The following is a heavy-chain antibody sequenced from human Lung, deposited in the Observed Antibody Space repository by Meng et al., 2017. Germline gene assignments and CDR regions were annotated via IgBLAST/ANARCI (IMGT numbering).Heavy chain of an antibody. V-gene: IGHV3-74*01. CDR2: INRDGTKP. J-gene: IGHJ1*01. CDR3: TNDRLNH. Sequence: QVGNAGGGSVPPGGSLRLSFAAAGFTFTDHWMHWVRQGPGKVLVWVSRINRDGTKPTYADSVKGRFTISRDNAKNTLYLQMNNLRAEDTAFYYCTNDRLNHWGQGALVTVSS. D-gene: IGHD1-1*01. CDR1: GFTFTDHW.